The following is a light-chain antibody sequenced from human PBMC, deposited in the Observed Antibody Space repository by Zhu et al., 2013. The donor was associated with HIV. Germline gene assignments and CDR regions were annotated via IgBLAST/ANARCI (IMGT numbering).Light chain of an antibody. CDR3: QQYAKSPVT. CDR2: GAS. CDR1: QSVSSN. V-gene: IGKV3-15*01. Sequence: EIVMTQSPATLSVSPGERATLSCRASQSVSSNLAWYQQKPGQAPRLLIYGASTRATGIPARFSGSGSGTEFTLTISSLQSEDFALYYCQQYAKSPVTFGGGTTVEVK. J-gene: IGKJ4*01.